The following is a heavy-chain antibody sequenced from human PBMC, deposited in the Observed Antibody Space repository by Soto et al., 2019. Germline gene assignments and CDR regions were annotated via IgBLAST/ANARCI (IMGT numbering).Heavy chain of an antibody. Sequence: QVQLVESGGGVVQPGRSLRLSCAASGFTFSSYAMHWVRQAPGKGLKWVAVISYDGSNKYYADSVKGRFTISRDNSKNTLYLQMNSLRAEDTAVYYCARDPYGSGSYSCFDYWGQGTLVTVSS. CDR2: ISYDGSNK. D-gene: IGHD3-10*01. CDR3: ARDPYGSGSYSCFDY. V-gene: IGHV3-30-3*01. J-gene: IGHJ4*02. CDR1: GFTFSSYA.